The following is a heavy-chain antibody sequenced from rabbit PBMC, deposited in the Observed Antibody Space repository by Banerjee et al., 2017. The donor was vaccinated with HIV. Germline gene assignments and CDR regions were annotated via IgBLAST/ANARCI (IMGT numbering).Heavy chain of an antibody. CDR2: INTSSGNT. Sequence: QSLEESGGDLVKPGGSLTLTCTASGFSFSSSYDMCWVRQAPGKGLEWIACINTSSGNTVYASWAKGRFTISKTSSTTVTLQMTSLTAADTATYFCGRGVGNSVWGDLWGPGTLVTVS. CDR1: GFSFSSSYD. D-gene: IGHD4-1*01. J-gene: IGHJ4*01. CDR3: GRGVGNSVWGDL. V-gene: IGHV1S40*01.